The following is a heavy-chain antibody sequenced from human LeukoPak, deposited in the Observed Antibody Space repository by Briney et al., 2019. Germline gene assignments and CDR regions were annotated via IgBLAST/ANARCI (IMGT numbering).Heavy chain of an antibody. CDR1: GYSFASYG. CDR2: ISVYNDNV. Sequence: ASVKVSCKASGYSFASYGISWVRQAPGQGLEWMGRISVYNDNVKYAQNFQGRVTMIADTSTSTAYMELRSLRSDDTAVYYCARGCVYYDFCHRGGMDVWGKGTTVTVSS. D-gene: IGHD3-3*01. CDR3: ARGCVYYDFCHRGGMDV. V-gene: IGHV1-18*01. J-gene: IGHJ6*03.